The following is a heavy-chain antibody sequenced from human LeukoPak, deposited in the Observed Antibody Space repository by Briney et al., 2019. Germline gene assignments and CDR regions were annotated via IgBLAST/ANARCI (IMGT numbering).Heavy chain of an antibody. Sequence: GGSLRLSCAASGFTVSSNYMSWVRQAPGKGLEWVSIIYSSGNTYYADSVKGRFTISRDTSKNTLYLQMNSLGAEDTAFYYCAREVGATRGLDLWGQGTLVTVSS. D-gene: IGHD1-26*01. CDR1: GFTVSSNY. J-gene: IGHJ5*02. CDR2: IYSSGNT. V-gene: IGHV3-53*01. CDR3: AREVGATRGLDL.